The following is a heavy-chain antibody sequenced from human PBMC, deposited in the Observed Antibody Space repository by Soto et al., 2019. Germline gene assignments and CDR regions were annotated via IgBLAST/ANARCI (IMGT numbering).Heavy chain of an antibody. CDR1: GDTFNFYT. Sequence: QVQLVQSGAEVKKPGSPVRVSCTASGDTFNFYTISWVRQVPGQGPEWMGKIIPMLGMSNYAQKFQGRVTIMADKSTSTVYMNLSGLTSEDTAVYYCATKYGSGSTHFDYWGQGTLVTVSS. CDR2: IIPMLGMS. D-gene: IGHD3-10*01. CDR3: ATKYGSGSTHFDY. J-gene: IGHJ4*02. V-gene: IGHV1-69*02.